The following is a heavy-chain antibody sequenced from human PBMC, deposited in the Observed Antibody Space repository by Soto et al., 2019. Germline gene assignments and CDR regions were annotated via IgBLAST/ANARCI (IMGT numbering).Heavy chain of an antibody. D-gene: IGHD2-8*02. CDR3: ARHEGWTGPDQ. V-gene: IGHV4-4*02. Sequence: LTCAVSGASIGSGGWWSWVRQPPGKGLEWIAEIFHDGNTNYSPSLKSRVTISVDKSQNQFSLTVYSVTAADTAVYYCARHEGWTGPDQWGQGTLVTVSS. CDR2: IFHDGNT. CDR1: GASIGSGGW. J-gene: IGHJ5*02.